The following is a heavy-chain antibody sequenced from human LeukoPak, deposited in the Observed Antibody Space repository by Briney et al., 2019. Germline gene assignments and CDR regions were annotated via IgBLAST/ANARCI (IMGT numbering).Heavy chain of an antibody. Sequence: PGGSLRLSCAASGFTFSSYAMHWVRQAPGKGLEYVSAISSNGGSTYYANSVKGRFTISRDNSKNTLYLQMGSLRAEDMAVYYCARGAQYGDYVGVIPEYFQHWGQGTLVTVSS. V-gene: IGHV3-64*01. CDR2: ISSNGGST. CDR1: GFTFSSYA. D-gene: IGHD4-17*01. CDR3: ARGAQYGDYVGVIPEYFQH. J-gene: IGHJ1*01.